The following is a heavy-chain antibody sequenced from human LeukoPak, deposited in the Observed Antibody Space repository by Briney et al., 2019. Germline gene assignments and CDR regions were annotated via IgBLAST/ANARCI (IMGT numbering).Heavy chain of an antibody. CDR1: GFTFSSYS. J-gene: IGHJ4*02. V-gene: IGHV3-48*01. D-gene: IGHD3-3*01. CDR2: ISSSSNTI. Sequence: PGGSLRLSCVASGFTFSSYSMHWVRPSPGKGLEWVSYISSSSNTIYYADSVKGRFTISRDNANNSLYLQMNSLRAEDTAVYYCARDGFDFWSGYPTTVDYWGQGTLVTVSS. CDR3: ARDGFDFWSGYPTTVDY.